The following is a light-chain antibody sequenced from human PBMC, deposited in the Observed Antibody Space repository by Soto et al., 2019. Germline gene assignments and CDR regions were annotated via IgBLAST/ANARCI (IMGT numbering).Light chain of an antibody. Sequence: EIVLTQSPGTLSLSPGERATLSCRASQSVSSSYLAWYQQKPGQAPRLLIYGASSRATGIPDRFSGSGSGTDFTLTISRLEPEDFAVYYCQQYGSPITFGPGTTVHIK. CDR1: QSVSSSY. CDR2: GAS. CDR3: QQYGSPIT. J-gene: IGKJ3*01. V-gene: IGKV3-20*01.